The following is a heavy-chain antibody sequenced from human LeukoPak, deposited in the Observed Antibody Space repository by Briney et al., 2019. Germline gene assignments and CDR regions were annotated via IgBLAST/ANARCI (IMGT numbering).Heavy chain of an antibody. J-gene: IGHJ3*02. V-gene: IGHV4-59*01. CDR1: GGSISSYY. D-gene: IGHD3-10*01. CDR2: IYYSGST. CDR3: VGGTGAFDI. Sequence: PSETLSLTCTVSGGSISSYYWSWIQQPPGKGLEWIGYIYYSGSTNYNPSLKSRVTISVDTSKNQFSLKLSSVTAADTAVYYCVGGTGAFDIWGQGTMVTVSS.